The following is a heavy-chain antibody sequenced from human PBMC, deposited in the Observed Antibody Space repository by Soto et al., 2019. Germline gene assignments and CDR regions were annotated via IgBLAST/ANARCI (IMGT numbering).Heavy chain of an antibody. CDR3: ARDRPWELLHTGSYYYYGMDV. CDR1: GYTFTIYG. Sequence: GASVKVSCKASGYTFTIYGISWVLRAPLQGLEWMGWISAYNGNTNYAQKLQGRVTMTTDTSTSTAYMELRSLRSDDTAVYYCARDRPWELLHTGSYYYYGMDVWGQGTTVTVSS. J-gene: IGHJ6*02. V-gene: IGHV1-18*01. D-gene: IGHD1-26*01. CDR2: ISAYNGNT.